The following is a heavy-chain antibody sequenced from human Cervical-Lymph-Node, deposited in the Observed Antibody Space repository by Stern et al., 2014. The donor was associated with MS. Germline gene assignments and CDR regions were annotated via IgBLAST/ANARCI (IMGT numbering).Heavy chain of an antibody. CDR2: IYPGASDP. CDR1: GYSFANFW. Sequence: EVQLVESGAEVRKPGESLKISCKVSGYSFANFWIGWVRQVPGKGLEGKGIIYPGASDPRYSPSFQGQVPLSADESISTAYLQWSSLKASDTGIYYCARRGLGYDGADHWGQGALVTVSS. V-gene: IGHV5-51*03. CDR3: ARRGLGYDGADH. D-gene: IGHD3-16*01. J-gene: IGHJ4*02.